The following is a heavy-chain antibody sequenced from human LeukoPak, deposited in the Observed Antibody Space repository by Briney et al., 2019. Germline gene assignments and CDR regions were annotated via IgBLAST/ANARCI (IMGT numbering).Heavy chain of an antibody. V-gene: IGHV4-59*01. CDR1: GGSISSYY. J-gene: IGHJ4*02. CDR3: ARSDGYNLGYYFDY. CDR2: IYYSGST. D-gene: IGHD5-24*01. Sequence: PSETLSLTCTVSGGSISSYYWSWIRQPPGKGLEWIGYIYYSGSTNYNPSLKSRVTISVDTSKNQFSLKLSSVTAADTAVYYCARSDGYNLGYYFDYWGQGTLVTVSS.